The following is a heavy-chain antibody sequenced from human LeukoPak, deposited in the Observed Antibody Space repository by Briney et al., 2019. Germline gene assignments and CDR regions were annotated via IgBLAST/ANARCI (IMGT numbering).Heavy chain of an antibody. Sequence: GGSLRLSCAASGFTFSSYSMNWVRQAPGKGLEWVSSISSSSSYIYYADSVKGRFTISRDNAKNSLYLQMNSLRAEDTAVYYCASSRRQLYDFDYWGQGTLVTVSS. CDR3: ASSRRQLYDFDY. CDR2: ISSSSSYI. V-gene: IGHV3-21*01. CDR1: GFTFSSYS. J-gene: IGHJ4*02. D-gene: IGHD6-6*01.